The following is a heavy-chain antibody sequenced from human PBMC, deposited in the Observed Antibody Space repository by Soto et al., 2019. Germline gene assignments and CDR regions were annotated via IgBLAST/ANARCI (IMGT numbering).Heavy chain of an antibody. D-gene: IGHD3-10*01. Sequence: SVKVSCRASGYTFTRYYMHLLRQAPGQGLEWMGWINPNSGGTNYAQKFQGRVTMTRDTSISTAYMELRRLRSDDTAVYYCARGLVPSWFGELSPPAEYFQHWGQGTLVTVSS. J-gene: IGHJ1*01. CDR3: ARGLVPSWFGELSPPAEYFQH. CDR1: GYTFTRYY. V-gene: IGHV1-2*02. CDR2: INPNSGGT.